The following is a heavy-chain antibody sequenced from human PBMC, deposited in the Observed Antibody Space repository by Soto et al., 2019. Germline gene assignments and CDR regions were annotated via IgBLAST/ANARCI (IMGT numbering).Heavy chain of an antibody. J-gene: IGHJ1*01. CDR3: VRSTVGVTEFQL. Sequence: QVQLQESGPGLVKPSETLSLTCTVSGSSISSYYGSWIRQPPGKGLEWIGYIYGTGSTSYNTSLKSRVTMSLDTPMNQFSLKLSAVTSADTAVYYCVRSTVGVTEFQLLGQGTLVTVSS. CDR1: GSSISSYY. V-gene: IGHV4-59*01. D-gene: IGHD3-10*01. CDR2: IYGTGST.